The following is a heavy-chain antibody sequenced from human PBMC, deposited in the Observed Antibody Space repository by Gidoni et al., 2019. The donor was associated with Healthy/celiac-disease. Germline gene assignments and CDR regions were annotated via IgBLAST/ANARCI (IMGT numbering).Heavy chain of an antibody. Sequence: QVQLVESGGGVVQPGRSLRLACAASGCTFSSYAMHWVRQAPGKGLEWVAVIAYDGSNKYYADSVKGRFTISRDNSKNTLYLQMNSLRAEDTAVYYCARDFGSRGSQPEFDYWGQGTLVTVSS. CDR1: GCTFSSYA. CDR3: ARDFGSRGSQPEFDY. J-gene: IGHJ4*02. CDR2: IAYDGSNK. D-gene: IGHD1-26*01. V-gene: IGHV3-30-3*01.